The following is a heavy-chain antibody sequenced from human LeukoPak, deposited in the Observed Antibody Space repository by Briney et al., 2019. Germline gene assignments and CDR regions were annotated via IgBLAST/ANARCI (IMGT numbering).Heavy chain of an antibody. CDR2: IDHRGSS. J-gene: IGHJ4*03. CDR3: ATRSSTLAAARCFDD. D-gene: IGHD6-6*01. CDR1: GESFSAYF. V-gene: IGHV4-34*01. Sequence: SETLSLTCAVHGESFSAYFWSWIRQVPGKGLEWIGEIDHRGSSNYNPPLKSRANISVDTSKNHFSLSLTSVTAADTAVYYCATRSSTLAAARCFDDWGQGTVVTVSS.